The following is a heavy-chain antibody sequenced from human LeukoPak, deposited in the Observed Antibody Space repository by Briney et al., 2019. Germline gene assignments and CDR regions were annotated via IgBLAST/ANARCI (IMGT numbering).Heavy chain of an antibody. CDR1: GFTFSIYA. V-gene: IGHV3-23*01. D-gene: IGHD6-13*01. Sequence: PGGSLRLSCAASGFTFSIYAMTWVRRAPGKGLEWVAAFSATDGSAQYAESVKGRFTISRDNSKNTLYLQMNRMRAEDTAVYYCAKARIEALGTGAFDVWGQGTRVTVSS. CDR3: AKARIEALGTGAFDV. CDR2: FSATDGSA. J-gene: IGHJ3*01.